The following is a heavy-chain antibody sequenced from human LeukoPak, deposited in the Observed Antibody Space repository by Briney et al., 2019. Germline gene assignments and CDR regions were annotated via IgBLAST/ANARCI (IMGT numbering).Heavy chain of an antibody. CDR1: GGSISSSSYY. V-gene: IGHV4-39*01. J-gene: IGHJ6*02. CDR2: IYYSGST. CDR3: ASLNPPYYYYGMDV. Sequence: KASETLSLTCTVSGGSISSSSYYWGWIRQPPGKGLEWIGSIYYSGSTYYNPSLKSRVTISVDTSKNQFSLKLSSATAADTAVYYCASLNPPYYYYGMDVWGQGTTVTVSS.